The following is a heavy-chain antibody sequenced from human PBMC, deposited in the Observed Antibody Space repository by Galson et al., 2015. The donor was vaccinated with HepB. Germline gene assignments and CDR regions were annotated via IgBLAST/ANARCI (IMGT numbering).Heavy chain of an antibody. V-gene: IGHV4-34*01. CDR3: ARGIGYYDSSGYYFFDY. J-gene: IGHJ4*02. Sequence: ETLSLTCAVYGGSFSGYYWSWIRQPPGKGLEWIGEINHSGSTNYNPSLKSRVTISVDTSKNQFSLKLSSVTAADTAVYYCARGIGYYDSSGYYFFDYWGQGTLVTASS. D-gene: IGHD3-22*01. CDR2: INHSGST. CDR1: GGSFSGYY.